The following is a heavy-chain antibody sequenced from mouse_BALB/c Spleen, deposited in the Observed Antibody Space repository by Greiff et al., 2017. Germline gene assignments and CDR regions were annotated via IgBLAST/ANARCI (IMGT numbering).Heavy chain of an antibody. CDR3: ARDGLYAMDY. V-gene: IGHV5-15*02. J-gene: IGHJ4*01. Sequence: DVKLVESGGGLVQPGGSRKLSCAASGFTFSDYGMAWVRQAPGKGPEWVAFISNLAYSIYYADTVTGRFTISRENAKNTLYLEMSSLRSEDTAMYYCARDGLYAMDYWGQGTSVTVSS. CDR1: GFTFSDYG. CDR2: ISNLAYSI.